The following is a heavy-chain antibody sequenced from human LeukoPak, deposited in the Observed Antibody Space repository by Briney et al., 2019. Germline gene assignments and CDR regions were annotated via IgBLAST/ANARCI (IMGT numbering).Heavy chain of an antibody. CDR3: ARCMAARSFTFRSAGYYFDY. Sequence: SQTLSLTCTVSGGSISSGSYYWSWIRQPAGKGLEWIGRIYTSESTNYNPSLKSRVTISVDTSKNQFSLKLSSVTAADTAVYYCARCMAARSFTFRSAGYYFDYWGQGTLATVSS. V-gene: IGHV4-61*02. CDR1: GGSISSGSYY. CDR2: IYTSEST. D-gene: IGHD6-6*01. J-gene: IGHJ4*02.